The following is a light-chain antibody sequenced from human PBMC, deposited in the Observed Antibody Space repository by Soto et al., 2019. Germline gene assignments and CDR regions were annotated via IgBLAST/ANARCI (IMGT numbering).Light chain of an antibody. CDR2: DAY. J-gene: IGKJ2*02. CDR1: QSFDRY. V-gene: IGKV3-11*01. Sequence: EVVLTQSPDTLSLSPGETATLSCRASQSFDRYVAWYQQKVGQAPRLLIYDAYTRAPGVGARFTGSGSATDFSLTITSLEPEDFAVYYCQQRGKWPSTFGPGTKV. CDR3: QQRGKWPST.